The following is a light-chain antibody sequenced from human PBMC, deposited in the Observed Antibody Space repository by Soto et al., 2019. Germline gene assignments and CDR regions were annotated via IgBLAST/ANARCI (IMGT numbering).Light chain of an antibody. CDR3: SSYTITSSPV. CDR1: SSGVGGYDF. Sequence: QSALTQPASVSGSPGQSITISCTGTSSGVGGYDFVSWYRQYPGQAPKILIYEVTHRPSGVPDRFSGSKSGNTASLTISWLQADDEADYYCSSYTITSSPVFGPGTKLTVL. J-gene: IGLJ1*01. CDR2: EVT. V-gene: IGLV2-14*01.